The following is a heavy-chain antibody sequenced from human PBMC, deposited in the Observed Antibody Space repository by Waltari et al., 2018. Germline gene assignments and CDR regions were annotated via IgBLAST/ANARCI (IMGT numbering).Heavy chain of an antibody. CDR1: GGSISSSSYY. CDR3: ARRSSSPGYYYYGMDV. CDR2: IYYSGRT. Sequence: QLQLQESGPGLVKPSETLSLTCTVSGGSISSSSYYWGWIRQPPGKGLEWIGSIYYSGRTDYNPSLKSRVTISVDTSKNQFSLKLSSVTAADTAVYYCARRSSSPGYYYYGMDVWGQGTTVTVSS. D-gene: IGHD6-6*01. V-gene: IGHV4-39*01. J-gene: IGHJ6*02.